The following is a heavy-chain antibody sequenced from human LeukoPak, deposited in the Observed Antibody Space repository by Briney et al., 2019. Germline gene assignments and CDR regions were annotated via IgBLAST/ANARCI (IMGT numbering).Heavy chain of an antibody. CDR3: ARRLGTSGPHAFDI. V-gene: IGHV4-39*07. D-gene: IGHD7-27*01. J-gene: IGHJ3*02. CDR2: IYYSGST. Sequence: SETLSLTCTVSGGSISSSSYYWGWIRQPPGKGLEWIGSIYYSGSTYYNPSLKSRVTISVDTSKNQFSLKLSSVTAADTAVYYCARRLGTSGPHAFDIWGQGTMVTVSS. CDR1: GGSISSSSYY.